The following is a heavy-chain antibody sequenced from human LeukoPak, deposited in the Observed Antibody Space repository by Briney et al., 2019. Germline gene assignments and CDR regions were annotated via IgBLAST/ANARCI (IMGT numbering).Heavy chain of an antibody. D-gene: IGHD1-1*01. CDR3: AIYINWVAGDD. CDR2: INHEGGDI. CDR1: GFAFSNSW. Sequence: PGGSLRLSCAASGFAFSNSWMSWVRQAPGKGLEWVANINHEGGDIHYVDSVKGRFTISRDNAKDSLYLQMNSLRDEDTAVYYCAIYINWVAGDDWGQGTTVTVSS. J-gene: IGHJ6*02. V-gene: IGHV3-7*01.